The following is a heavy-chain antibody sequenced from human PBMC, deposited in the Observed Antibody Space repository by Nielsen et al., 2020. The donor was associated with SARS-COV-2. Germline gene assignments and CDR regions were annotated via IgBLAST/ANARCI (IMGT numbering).Heavy chain of an antibody. Sequence: ESLKISCAASGFTVSSNYMSWVRQAPGKGLEWIGEINHSGSTNYNPSLKSRVTISVDTSKNQFSLKLSSVTAADTAVYYCARGRFHYGSGSYYNARGAPRFDYWGQGTLVTVSS. CDR1: GFTVSSNY. J-gene: IGHJ4*02. CDR3: ARGRFHYGSGSYYNARGAPRFDY. V-gene: IGHV4-34*01. CDR2: INHSGST. D-gene: IGHD3-10*01.